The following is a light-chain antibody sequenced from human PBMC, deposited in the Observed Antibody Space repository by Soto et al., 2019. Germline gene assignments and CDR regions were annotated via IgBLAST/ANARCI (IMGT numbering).Light chain of an antibody. CDR1: QSISRW. V-gene: IGKV1-5*01. J-gene: IGKJ2*01. CDR3: QQYNGY. CDR2: DAS. Sequence: DIQMTQSPSTLSASVGDRVTITCRARQSISRWLAWYQQKPGKAPKLLIYDASSLESGVPSRFSGSGSGTEFTLTISSLQPDDFATYYCQQYNGYFGQGTKLEIK.